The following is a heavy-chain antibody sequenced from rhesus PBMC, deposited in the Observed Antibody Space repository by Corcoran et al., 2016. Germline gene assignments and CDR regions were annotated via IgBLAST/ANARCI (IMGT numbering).Heavy chain of an antibody. CDR3: AKDWVDCSGIYCYAEYFEF. CDR1: GFTFSRYG. D-gene: IGHD2-27*01. Sequence: EVQLVESGGGLVQPGGSLRLSCAASGFTFSRYGMSWVRQAPGKRLGWFSYICNFGGRTYSADSVNGRFTISRDNSKNTLSLQMNSLRAEDTAVYYCAKDWVDCSGIYCYAEYFEFWGQGALVTVSS. CDR2: ICNFGGRT. V-gene: IGHV3S5*01. J-gene: IGHJ1*01.